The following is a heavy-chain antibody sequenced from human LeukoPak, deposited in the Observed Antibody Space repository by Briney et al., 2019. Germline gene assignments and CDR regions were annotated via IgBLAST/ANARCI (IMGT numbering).Heavy chain of an antibody. V-gene: IGHV4-59*08. CDR2: IYYSGST. CDR1: GGSINNDY. J-gene: IGHJ3*02. CDR3: ARRKNSGWATDTFDI. D-gene: IGHD6-19*01. Sequence: SETLSLTCTVSGGSINNDYWSWIRQPPGKGLEWIGNIYYSGSTNNNPSLKSRVTISVDTSKNQFSLKLNSVTAADTVVYYCARRKNSGWATDTFDIWGQGTMVTVSS.